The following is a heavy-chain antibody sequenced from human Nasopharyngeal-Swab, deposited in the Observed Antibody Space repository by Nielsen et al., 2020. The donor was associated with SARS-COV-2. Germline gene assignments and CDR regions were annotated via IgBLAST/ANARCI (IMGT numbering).Heavy chain of an antibody. J-gene: IGHJ2*01. D-gene: IGHD1-1*01. CDR3: AKDLPEGWNSYLWYFDL. CDR1: GFTFSSYS. V-gene: IGHV3-23*03. CDR2: IHSDGTST. Sequence: GESLKISCAASGFTFSSYSMNWVRQAPGMGLEWVSVIHSDGTSTKYADSVKGRFTISRDNSKDTLYLQMNSLRAEDTAVYYCAKDLPEGWNSYLWYFDLWVRGTLVTVSS.